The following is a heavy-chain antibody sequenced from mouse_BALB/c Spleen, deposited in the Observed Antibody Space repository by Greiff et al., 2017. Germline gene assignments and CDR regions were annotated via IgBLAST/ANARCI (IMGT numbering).Heavy chain of an antibody. CDR2: ISSGSSTI. CDR1: GFTFSSFG. D-gene: IGHD2-4*01. J-gene: IGHJ3*01. Sequence: EVQLVESGGGLVQPGGSRKLSCAASGFTFSSFGMHWVRQAPEKGLEWVAYISSGSSTIYYADTVKGRFTISRDNPKNTLFLQMTSLRSEDTAMYYCARQDYDYDLEFAYWGQGTLVTVSA. CDR3: ARQDYDYDLEFAY. V-gene: IGHV5-17*02.